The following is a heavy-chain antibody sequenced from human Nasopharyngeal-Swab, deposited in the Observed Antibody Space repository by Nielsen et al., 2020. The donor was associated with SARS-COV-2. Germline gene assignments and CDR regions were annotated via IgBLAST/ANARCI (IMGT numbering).Heavy chain of an antibody. CDR2: IYHSGST. Sequence: LRLSCAVYGGSFSGYYWSWIRQPPGKGLEWIGYIYHSGSTYYNPSLKSRVTISVDTSKNQFSLKLSSVTAADTAVYYCARAGILWGINAFDIWGQGTMVTVSS. CDR1: GGSFSGYY. V-gene: IGHV4-30-2*05. CDR3: ARAGILWGINAFDI. J-gene: IGHJ3*02. D-gene: IGHD2-21*01.